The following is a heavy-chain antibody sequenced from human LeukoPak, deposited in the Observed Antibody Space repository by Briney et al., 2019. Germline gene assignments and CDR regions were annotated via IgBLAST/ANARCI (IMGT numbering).Heavy chain of an antibody. CDR1: GFTFDDYA. CDR3: TRGGYYDSSGSDY. D-gene: IGHD3-22*01. CDR2: ISGDGGST. J-gene: IGHJ4*02. V-gene: IGHV3-43*02. Sequence: GGSLRLSCAASGFTFDDYAMHWVRQAPGKGLEWVSLISGDGGSTYYADSVKGRFTISRDNSKNSLYLQMNSLKTEDTAVYYCTRGGYYDSSGSDYWGQGTLVTVSS.